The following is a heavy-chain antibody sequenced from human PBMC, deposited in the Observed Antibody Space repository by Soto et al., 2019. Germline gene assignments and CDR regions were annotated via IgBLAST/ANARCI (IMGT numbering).Heavy chain of an antibody. V-gene: IGHV3-30*18. CDR2: ISYDGSNK. Sequence: QVQLVESGGGVVQPGRSLRLSCAASGFTFNTYGMHWVRQSPGKGLEWVAVISYDGSNKYYADSVKGRLTISRDNSKNALYLQMNSLRDEDTAVYYCAKGQHCSSTSCYFYYYGMDVWGQGTTFAVSS. D-gene: IGHD2-2*01. J-gene: IGHJ6*02. CDR1: GFTFNTYG. CDR3: AKGQHCSSTSCYFYYYGMDV.